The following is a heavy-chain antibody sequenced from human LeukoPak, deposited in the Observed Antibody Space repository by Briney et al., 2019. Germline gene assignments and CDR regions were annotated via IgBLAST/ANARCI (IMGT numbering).Heavy chain of an antibody. D-gene: IGHD2-15*01. CDR2: ISYDESDK. Sequence: PGGSLRLSCAASGFTFSNYGMHWVRQAPGKGLEWVAVISYDESDKYYADSVKGRFTISRGNCKNTLYLQMNSLRPEDTAVYYCAKGVVAATNAAYYGMDVWGQGTTVTVSS. CDR1: GFTFSNYG. J-gene: IGHJ6*02. V-gene: IGHV3-30*18. CDR3: AKGVVAATNAAYYGMDV.